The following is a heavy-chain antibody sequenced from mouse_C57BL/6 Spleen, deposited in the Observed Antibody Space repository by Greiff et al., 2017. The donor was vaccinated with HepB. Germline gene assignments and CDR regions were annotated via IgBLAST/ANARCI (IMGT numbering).Heavy chain of an antibody. V-gene: IGHV1-64*01. Sequence: QVQLQQPGAELVKPGASVKLSCKASGYTFTSYWMHWVKQRPGQGLEWIGMIHPNSGSTNYNEKFKSKATLTVDKSSSTASMQLSSLTSEDSAVYYCAREKDAWFAYWGQGTLVTVSA. CDR2: IHPNSGST. CDR1: GYTFTSYW. CDR3: AREKDAWFAY. J-gene: IGHJ3*01.